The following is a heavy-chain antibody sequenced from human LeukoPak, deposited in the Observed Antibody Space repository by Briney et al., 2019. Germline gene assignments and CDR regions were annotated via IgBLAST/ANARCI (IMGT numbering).Heavy chain of an antibody. CDR3: ARDKAVGPTLLDY. CDR1: GFTFSGYW. V-gene: IGHV3-7*01. Sequence: GGSLRLSCAASGFTFSGYWMSWVRQAPGKGPEWVANIKQDGSEIYYVDSVKGRFTISRDNAKNSLYLQMNGLRAEDTAVYYCARDKAVGPTLLDYWGQGTLVTVSS. D-gene: IGHD1-26*01. J-gene: IGHJ4*02. CDR2: IKQDGSEI.